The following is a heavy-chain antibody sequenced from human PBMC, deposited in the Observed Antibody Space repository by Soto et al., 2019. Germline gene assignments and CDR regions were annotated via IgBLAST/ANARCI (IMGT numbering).Heavy chain of an antibody. CDR3: VTCRRSCYSYFNF. CDR2: ISANTLGT. Sequence: GGSLRLSCAASEITFSAYAMGWVRQTPGKGLEWVSGISANTLGTYYADSVKGRFTVSRDNSNNTLFLQMNSLRAGDTAIYYCVTCRRSCYSYFNFWGQGALVTVSS. J-gene: IGHJ4*02. D-gene: IGHD2-15*01. V-gene: IGHV3-23*01. CDR1: EITFSAYA.